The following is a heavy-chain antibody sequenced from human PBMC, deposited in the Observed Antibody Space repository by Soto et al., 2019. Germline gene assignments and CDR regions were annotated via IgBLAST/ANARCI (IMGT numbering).Heavy chain of an antibody. J-gene: IGHJ6*02. Sequence: LXLTYTVSGGSISSGGYYWIWIRQHPGKGLEWIGYIYDSGSTYYNPSLKSLVTISVDTSKNQFSLKLSSVTAADTAVYYCARDRHYYDTSGYYIGGMDVWGQGTTVTAYS. V-gene: IGHV4-31*01. CDR3: ARDRHYYDTSGYYIGGMDV. CDR1: GGSISSGGYY. CDR2: IYDSGST. D-gene: IGHD3-22*01.